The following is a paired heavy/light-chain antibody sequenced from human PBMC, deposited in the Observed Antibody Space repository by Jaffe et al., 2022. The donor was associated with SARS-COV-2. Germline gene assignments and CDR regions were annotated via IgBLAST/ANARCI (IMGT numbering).Heavy chain of an antibody. CDR1: GFSLRSGSMG. CDR3: ARISNSGWSNYYYFYYMDV. J-gene: IGHJ6*03. CDR2: IFSNGEN. D-gene: IGHD6-19*01. Sequence: QVTLKESGPVLVKPTETLTLTCTFSGFSLRSGSMGVSWIRQPPGKALEWLAHIFSNGENSYNTSLKSRLTISKDTSKSQVVLTMTNMDPLDSATYFCARISNSGWSNYYYFYYMDVWGKGTTVTVSS. V-gene: IGHV2-26*01.
Light chain of an antibody. CDR1: RSNIGNNH. J-gene: IGLJ2*01. CDR2: DND. V-gene: IGLV1-51*01. CDR3: GTWDHSLSGGAV. Sequence: QSVLTQPPSVSAAPGQKVTISCSGSRSNIGNNHVSWYQQLPGTAPKLLIYDNDKRPSGIPDRFSGSKSGTSATLGITGLQTGDEADYYCGTWDHSLSGGAVFGGGTKLTVL.